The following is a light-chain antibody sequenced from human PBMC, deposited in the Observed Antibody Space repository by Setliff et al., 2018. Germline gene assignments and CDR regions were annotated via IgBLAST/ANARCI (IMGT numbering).Light chain of an antibody. V-gene: IGLV2-11*01. J-gene: IGLJ2*01. CDR2: DVS. Sequence: QSVLTQPRSVSGSPGQSVTISCTGTSSDVGGYNYVSWYQQHLGKAPKLMIYDVSKRPSGVPDRFSGSKSGNTASLTISGLQAEDEADYYCCSYAGSYPWVFGGGTKVTVL. CDR1: SSDVGGYNY. CDR3: CSYAGSYPWV.